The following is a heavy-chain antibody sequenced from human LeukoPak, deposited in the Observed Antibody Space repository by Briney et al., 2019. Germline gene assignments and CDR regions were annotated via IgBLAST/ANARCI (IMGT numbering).Heavy chain of an antibody. CDR2: INHSGST. CDR1: GGSFSGYY. D-gene: IGHD3-10*01. CDR3: ARRPRRFGELFRYYYYMDV. V-gene: IGHV4-34*01. J-gene: IGHJ6*03. Sequence: PSGTLSLTCAVYGGSFSGYYWSWIRQPPGKGLEWIGEINHSGSTNYNPSLKSRVTISVDTSKNQFSLKLSSVTAADTAVYYCARRPRRFGELFRYYYYMDVWGKGTTVTISS.